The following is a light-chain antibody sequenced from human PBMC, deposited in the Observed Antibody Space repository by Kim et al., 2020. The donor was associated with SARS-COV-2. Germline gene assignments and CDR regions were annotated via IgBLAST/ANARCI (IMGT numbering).Light chain of an antibody. V-gene: IGKV3-11*01. CDR3: QQRGNWPPALT. CDR1: HNVGSS. Sequence: PGDRAALASRASHNVGSSLAGYQRAPGQAPRLLIYDAAIRAAGIPDRFSGSGSGTDFTLTIGSLAPEDFAVYYCQQRGNWPPALTFGGGTKVDIK. CDR2: DAA. J-gene: IGKJ4*01.